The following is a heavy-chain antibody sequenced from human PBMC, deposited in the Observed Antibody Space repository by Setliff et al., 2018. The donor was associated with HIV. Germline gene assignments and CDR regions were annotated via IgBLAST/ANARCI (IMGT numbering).Heavy chain of an antibody. J-gene: IGHJ4*02. D-gene: IGHD3-16*02. CDR3: ARGSPPYYDYVWGSYLLDY. CDR2: IYTSGST. CDR1: GGSISSSSYY. Sequence: PSETLSLTCTVSGGSISSSSYYWGWIRQPPGKGLEWIGHIYTSGSTNYNPSLKSRVTISVDTSKNQFSLKLSSVTAADTAVYYCARGSPPYYDYVWGSYLLDYWGQGTLVTVSS. V-gene: IGHV4-61*05.